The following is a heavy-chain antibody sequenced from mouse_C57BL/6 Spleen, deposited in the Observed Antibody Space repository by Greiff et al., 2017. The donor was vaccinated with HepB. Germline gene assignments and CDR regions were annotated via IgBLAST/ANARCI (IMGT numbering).Heavy chain of an antibody. Sequence: QVQLQQSGAELVRPGSSVKLSCKASGYTFTSYWMDWVKQRPGQGLEWIGNIYPSDSETHYNQKFKDKATLTVDKSSSTAYMQLSSLTSEDSAVYYCARWRYGYYFDYWGQGTTLTVSS. CDR3: ARWRYGYYFDY. J-gene: IGHJ2*01. CDR1: GYTFTSYW. V-gene: IGHV1-61*01. CDR2: IYPSDSET. D-gene: IGHD2-2*01.